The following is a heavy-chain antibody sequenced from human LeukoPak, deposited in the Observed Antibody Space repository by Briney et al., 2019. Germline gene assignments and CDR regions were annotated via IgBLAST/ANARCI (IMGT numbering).Heavy chain of an antibody. Sequence: PGGSLRLSCAASGITLSDYWMYWVRQGPGKGLVHVSRIESDGSRTVYADSVKGRFTISRDNANNTMYLQMNSLRAEDTAVYYCVRGGHKLDIETSRYYYGLDVWGQGTTVTVSS. D-gene: IGHD2-2*03. CDR3: VRGGHKLDIETSRYYYGLDV. V-gene: IGHV3-74*03. CDR1: GITLSDYW. CDR2: IESDGSRT. J-gene: IGHJ6*02.